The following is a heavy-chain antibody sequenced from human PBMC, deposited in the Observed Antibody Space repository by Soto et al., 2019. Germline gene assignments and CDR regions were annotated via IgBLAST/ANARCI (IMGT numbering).Heavy chain of an antibody. J-gene: IGHJ4*02. V-gene: IGHV3-23*01. Sequence: EVQLLESGGGLVQPGGSLRLSCAASGFTFSSYAMSWVRQAPGKGLEWVAAISGSGGSTYYADSVKGRFTISRDNSKNTLYLHMNSLRAEDTAVYYCAKAFLEPRYYGSGSYYLQFDYWRQGTLVTVSS. D-gene: IGHD3-10*01. CDR3: AKAFLEPRYYGSGSYYLQFDY. CDR1: GFTFSSYA. CDR2: ISGSGGST.